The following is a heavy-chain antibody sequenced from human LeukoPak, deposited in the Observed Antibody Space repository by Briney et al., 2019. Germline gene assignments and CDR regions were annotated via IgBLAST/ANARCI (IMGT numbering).Heavy chain of an antibody. CDR2: IYYSGST. J-gene: IGHJ6*03. V-gene: IGHV4-39*01. D-gene: IGHD3-10*01. CDR1: GGSISSSSYY. CDR3: ARQLYVSGSYYAPMDV. Sequence: PSETLSLTCTVSGGSISSSSYYWGWIRQPPGKGLEWIGSIYYSGSTYYNPSLKSRVTISIDTSKNQFSLKLTSVTAADTAVYFCARQLYVSGSYYAPMDVWGKGTTVMISS.